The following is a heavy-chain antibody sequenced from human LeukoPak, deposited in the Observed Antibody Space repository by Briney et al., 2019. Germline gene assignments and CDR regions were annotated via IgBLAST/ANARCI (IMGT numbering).Heavy chain of an antibody. D-gene: IGHD6-13*01. CDR1: GFTVSSNY. CDR3: ARDMSAAAGTFDY. J-gene: IGHJ4*02. CDR2: IYSGGST. V-gene: IGHV3-53*04. Sequence: GGSLRLSCAASGFTVSSNYMSWVRQAPGKGLEWVSVIYSGGSTYYADSVKGQFTISRHNSKNTLYLQMNSLRAEDTAVYYCARDMSAAAGTFDYWGQGTLVTVSS.